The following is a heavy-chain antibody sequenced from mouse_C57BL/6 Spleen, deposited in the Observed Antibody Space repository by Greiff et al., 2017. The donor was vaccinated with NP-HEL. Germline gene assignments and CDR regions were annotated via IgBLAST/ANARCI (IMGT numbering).Heavy chain of an antibody. Sequence: VKLQQPGAELVKPGASVKLSCKASGYTFTSYWMHWVKQRPGQGLEWIGMIHPNSGSTNYNEKFKSKATLTVDKSSSTAYMQLSSLTSEDSAVYYCARSIYDGYSWYFDVWGTGTTVTVSS. CDR3: ARSIYDGYSWYFDV. J-gene: IGHJ1*03. CDR1: GYTFTSYW. D-gene: IGHD2-3*01. V-gene: IGHV1-64*01. CDR2: IHPNSGST.